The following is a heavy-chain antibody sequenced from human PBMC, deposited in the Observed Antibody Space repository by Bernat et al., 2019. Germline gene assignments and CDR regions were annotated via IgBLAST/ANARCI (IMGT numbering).Heavy chain of an antibody. Sequence: EVQLVESGGGLVQPGGSLKLSCAASGFTFSGSAMHWVRQASGKGLEWVGRIRSNANSYATAYAASVKGRFTISRDDSKNTAYLQMNRQKTEDTAVYYCMILWFGEPRPDAFDIWGQGTMVTVS. CDR1: GFTFSGSA. J-gene: IGHJ3*02. CDR2: IRSNANSYAT. V-gene: IGHV3-73*02. CDR3: MILWFGEPRPDAFDI. D-gene: IGHD3-10*01.